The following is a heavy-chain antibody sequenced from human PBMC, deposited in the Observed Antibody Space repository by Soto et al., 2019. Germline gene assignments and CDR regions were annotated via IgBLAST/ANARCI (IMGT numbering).Heavy chain of an antibody. Sequence: QVQLQQWGAGLLKPSETLSLTCAMSGGSFSGYYWNWIRQSPGKGLEWIAEINYSGSTNYNPSPKSRVTISVDTSKDQFSLKLSSVTAADTAVYYCALFVVYTDYYLDVWGKGTTVTVSS. CDR3: ALFVVYTDYYLDV. J-gene: IGHJ6*03. CDR2: INYSGST. D-gene: IGHD2-2*02. V-gene: IGHV4-34*01. CDR1: GGSFSGYY.